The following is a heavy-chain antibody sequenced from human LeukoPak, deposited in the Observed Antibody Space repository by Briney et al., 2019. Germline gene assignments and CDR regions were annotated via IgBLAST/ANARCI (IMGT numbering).Heavy chain of an antibody. CDR2: ITSSDSDT. J-gene: IGHJ4*02. CDR3: ARTIVGANTESF. Sequence: PGGSLRLSCAGSGLTFSDYYMGWIRQAPGKGLELVAYITSSDSDTDYVDSVKGRFIVSRDNTKKSIYLQMNNLRPEDTAVYYCARTIVGANTESFWGQGTLVTVSS. CDR1: GLTFSDYY. V-gene: IGHV3-11*04. D-gene: IGHD1-26*01.